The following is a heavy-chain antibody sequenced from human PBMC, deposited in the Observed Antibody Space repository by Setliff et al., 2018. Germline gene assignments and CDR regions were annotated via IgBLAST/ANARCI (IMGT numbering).Heavy chain of an antibody. Sequence: SETLSLTCTVSGDSMSNNHWTWIRQPAGKGLEWIGHISPSGSTTYNPSVKSRVTISLDTSKNHFSLKLDSVTAADTALYYCARSPSSGAYWNPRPFYSDYWARGTLVTVSS. CDR1: GDSMSNNH. CDR3: ARSPSSGAYWNPRPFYSDY. J-gene: IGHJ4*02. D-gene: IGHD1-26*01. CDR2: ISPSGST. V-gene: IGHV4-4*07.